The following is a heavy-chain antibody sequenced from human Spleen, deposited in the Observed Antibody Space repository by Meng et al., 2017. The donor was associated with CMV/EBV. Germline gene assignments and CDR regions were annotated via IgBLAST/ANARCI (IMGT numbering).Heavy chain of an antibody. CDR2: ISSSGSTI. Sequence: SCAASGVTLSDYYMSGIRQAPGKGLEWVSYISSSGSTIYYADSVKGRFTISRDNAKNSLYLQMNSLRAEDTAVYYCARDGPTNWFDPWGQGTLVTVSS. V-gene: IGHV3-11*01. J-gene: IGHJ5*02. CDR3: ARDGPTNWFDP. CDR1: GVTLSDYY.